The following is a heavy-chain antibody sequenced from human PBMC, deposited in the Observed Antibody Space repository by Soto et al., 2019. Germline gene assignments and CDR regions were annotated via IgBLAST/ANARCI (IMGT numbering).Heavy chain of an antibody. CDR1: GGSISSSNW. Sequence: QVQLQESGPGLVKPSGTLSLTCAVSGGSISSSNWWSWVRQPPGKGLEWIGEIYHSGSTNYNPSRKSRFTKPVDKSKNQFSLKLSSVTAADTAVYYCARGRYCGGDCYLYYFDYWGQGTLVTVSS. V-gene: IGHV4-4*02. CDR3: ARGRYCGGDCYLYYFDY. D-gene: IGHD2-21*02. J-gene: IGHJ4*02. CDR2: IYHSGST.